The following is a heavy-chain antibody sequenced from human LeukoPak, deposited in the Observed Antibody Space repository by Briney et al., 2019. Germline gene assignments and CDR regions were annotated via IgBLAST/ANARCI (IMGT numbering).Heavy chain of an antibody. D-gene: IGHD1-7*01. V-gene: IGHV3-30*01. J-gene: IGHJ6*03. CDR1: GLTLSRDA. Sequence: GGSLRLSCAASGLTLSRDAMHWARQAPGKGLEWVAVISHDGSNKNYGDSVKGRFTISRDNSKNTLYLQMNSLRAEDTAVYYCAREKRWGITGTRRHYYYYYMDVWGKGTTVTVSS. CDR3: AREKRWGITGTRRHYYYYYMDV. CDR2: ISHDGSNK.